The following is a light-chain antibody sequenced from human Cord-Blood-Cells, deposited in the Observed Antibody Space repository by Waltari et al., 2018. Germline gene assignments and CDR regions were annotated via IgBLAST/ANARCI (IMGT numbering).Light chain of an antibody. CDR2: DVS. V-gene: IGLV2-14*01. CDR1: SSDVGGYNY. CDR3: SSYTSSSTYV. J-gene: IGLJ1*01. Sequence: QSALTQPASVSGSPGQSITISCTGTSSDVGGYNYVSWDQQHPGKAPKLMSYDVSNRPSGVSNRFSGSKSGNTASLTISGLQAEDEADYYCSSYTSSSTYVFGTGTKVTVL.